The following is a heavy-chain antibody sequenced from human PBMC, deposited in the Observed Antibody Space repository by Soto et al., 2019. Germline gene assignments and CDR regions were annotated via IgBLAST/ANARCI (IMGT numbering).Heavy chain of an antibody. CDR1: GFIVSSSY. D-gene: IGHD6-13*01. CDR2: LYSDGRT. V-gene: IGHV3-53*02. Sequence: DVQLVETGGGLLQPGGSLRLSCAASGFIVSSSYMSWVRQAPGKGLEWVSVLYSDGRTYYADSVKGRFTISRDNSKNTLSLQMNSLSAEDTAVYYCARCSGWYGQCYFDCWGQGTRVTVPS. CDR3: ARCSGWYGQCYFDC. J-gene: IGHJ4*02.